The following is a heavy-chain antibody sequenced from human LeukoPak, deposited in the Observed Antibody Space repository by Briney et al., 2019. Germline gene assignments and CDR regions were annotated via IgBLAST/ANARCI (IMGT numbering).Heavy chain of an antibody. D-gene: IGHD5-18*01. Sequence: GRSLRLSCAASGFTFSSYGMHWVRQAPGNGLEGLAFIRYDGSNKYYADSVKGRFTISRDNSKNTLYLQMNSLRAEDTAVYYCARHLSGVTGYTYGRGIDYWGQGTLVTVSS. CDR1: GFTFSSYG. V-gene: IGHV3-33*01. CDR2: IRYDGSNK. CDR3: ARHLSGVTGYTYGRGIDY. J-gene: IGHJ4*02.